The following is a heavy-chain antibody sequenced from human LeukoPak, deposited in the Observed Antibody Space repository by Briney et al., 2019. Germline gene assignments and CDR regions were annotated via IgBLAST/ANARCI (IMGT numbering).Heavy chain of an antibody. CDR1: GGTFSSYA. D-gene: IGHD4-17*01. CDR2: IIPIFGTA. Sequence: SVKVSCKASGGTFSSYAISWVRQAPGQGLEWMGGIIPIFGTANYAQKFQGRVTITADESTSTAYMELSSLRSEDTAVYYCARGPGGENDYGDYFDYWGQGTLVTVSS. V-gene: IGHV1-69*01. J-gene: IGHJ4*02. CDR3: ARGPGGENDYGDYFDY.